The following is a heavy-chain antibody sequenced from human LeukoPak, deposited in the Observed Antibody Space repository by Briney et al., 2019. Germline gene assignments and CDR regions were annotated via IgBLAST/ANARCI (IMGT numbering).Heavy chain of an antibody. J-gene: IGHJ6*04. V-gene: IGHV3-48*03. CDR1: GFTFSSYG. CDR2: IGSSRSTI. Sequence: GGSLRLSCAASGFTFSSYGMNWVRQAPGKGLEWVSYIGSSRSTIYYADSVKGRFTISRDNAKNSLYLQMNSLRAEDTAVYYCARPGDGMDVWGKGTAVTVSS. CDR3: ARPGDGMDV.